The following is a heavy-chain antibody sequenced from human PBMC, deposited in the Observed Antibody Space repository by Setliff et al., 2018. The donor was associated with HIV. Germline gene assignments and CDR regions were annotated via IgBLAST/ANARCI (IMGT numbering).Heavy chain of an antibody. D-gene: IGHD2-21*01. CDR1: GYSISSGYY. CDR2: IYHSGST. CDR3: ARTGGADSWFIPPYYYYYGMDV. V-gene: IGHV4-38-2*02. J-gene: IGHJ6*02. Sequence: PSETLSLTCTVSGYSISSGYYWGWIRQPPGKGLEWIGSIYHSGSTYYNPSLKSRVTISVDTSKNQFSLKLSSVTAADTAVYYCARTGGADSWFIPPYYYYYGMDVWGQGTTVTVSS.